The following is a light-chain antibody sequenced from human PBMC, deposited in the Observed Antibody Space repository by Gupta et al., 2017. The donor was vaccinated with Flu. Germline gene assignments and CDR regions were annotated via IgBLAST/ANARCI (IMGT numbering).Light chain of an antibody. J-gene: IGKJ2*01. CDR1: QSLVHSDGNTY. Sequence: GNLGQPASISCRSSQSLVHSDGNTYLQWFQQRPSQSPRRLMYKVSNRDSGVPDRFSGSGSGTDFTRKISRVEADDVGVYYCMQGTGGPYAFGQGTKLEI. CDR3: MQGTGGPYA. V-gene: IGKV2-30*02. CDR2: KVS.